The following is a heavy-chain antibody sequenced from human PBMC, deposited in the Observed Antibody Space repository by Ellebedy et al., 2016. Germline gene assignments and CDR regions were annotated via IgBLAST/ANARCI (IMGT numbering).Heavy chain of an antibody. CDR3: ATGLLTLMDFDY. CDR2: FDPEDGET. D-gene: IGHD3-9*01. V-gene: IGHV1-24*01. J-gene: IGHJ4*02. Sequence: ASVKVSCKVSGYSLTELSMHWVRQAPGKGLEWMGGFDPEDGETIYAQKFQGRVTMTEDTSTDTAYMELRSLRSEDTAVYYCATGLLTLMDFDYWGQGTLVTVSS. CDR1: GYSLTELS.